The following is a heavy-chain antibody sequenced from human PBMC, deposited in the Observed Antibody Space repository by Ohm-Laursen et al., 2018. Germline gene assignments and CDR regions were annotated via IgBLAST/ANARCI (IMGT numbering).Heavy chain of an antibody. CDR1: GFIFSDYD. CDR2: IGTAGDT. J-gene: IGHJ6*02. D-gene: IGHD1-1*01. V-gene: IGHV3-13*01. Sequence: SLRLSCTAPGFIFSDYDMHWVRQVTGKGLEWVSAIGTAGDTYYPDSVKGRFTISRENAKNSLYLQMNNLRAGDTAVYYCVRHGGGTGGYYYHGMDVWGQGTTVTVS. CDR3: VRHGGGTGGYYYHGMDV.